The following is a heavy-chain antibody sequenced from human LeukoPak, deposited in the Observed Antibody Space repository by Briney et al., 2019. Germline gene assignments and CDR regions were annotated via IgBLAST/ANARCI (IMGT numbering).Heavy chain of an antibody. CDR1: GGSISSYY. CDR3: ARHSSSSRGWFDP. J-gene: IGHJ5*02. D-gene: IGHD6-6*01. V-gene: IGHV4-59*01. Sequence: PSETLSLTCTVSGGSISSYYWTWIRQPPGKGLEWIGYIYHSGNTNYNPSLKSRVTISVDTSKNQFSLKVSSVTAAGTAVYYCARHSSSSRGWFDPWGQGTLVTVSS. CDR2: IYHSGNT.